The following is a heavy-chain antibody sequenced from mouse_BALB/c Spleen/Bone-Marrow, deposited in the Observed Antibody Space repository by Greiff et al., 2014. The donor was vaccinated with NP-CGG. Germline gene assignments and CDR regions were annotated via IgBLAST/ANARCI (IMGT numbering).Heavy chain of an antibody. CDR3: TTLGRFAY. Sequence: VQVVESGAELVKPGVSVKLSCKASGYTFTNYYMYWVKQRPGQDLEWIGEINPSNGGTNFNEKFKSKATLTVDKSSSTAYMQLSSLTSEDSAVYYCTTLGRFAYWGQGTLVTVSA. CDR2: INPSNGGT. D-gene: IGHD4-1*01. J-gene: IGHJ3*01. CDR1: GYTFTNYY. V-gene: IGHV1S81*02.